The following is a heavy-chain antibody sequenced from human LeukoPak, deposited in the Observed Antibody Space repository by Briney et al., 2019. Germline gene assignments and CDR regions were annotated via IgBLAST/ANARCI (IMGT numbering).Heavy chain of an antibody. CDR1: GGSISSYY. CDR3: ARSRQIQLWLEFDY. V-gene: IGHV4-59*01. CDR2: IYYSGST. Sequence: EPSETLSLTCTVSGGSISSYYWSWIRQPPGKGLEWIGYIYYSGSTNYNPSLKSRVTISVDTSKNQFSLKLSSVTAADTAVYYCARSRQIQLWLEFDYWGQGTLVTVSS. D-gene: IGHD5-18*01. J-gene: IGHJ4*02.